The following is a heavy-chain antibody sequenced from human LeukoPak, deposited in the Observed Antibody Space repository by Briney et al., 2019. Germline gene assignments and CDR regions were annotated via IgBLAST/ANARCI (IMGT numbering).Heavy chain of an antibody. CDR3: TRDLGTYKSYGSIFFDY. CDR1: GYTSTDFG. Sequence: GASVKVSCKASGYTSTDFGISWVRQAPGQGPEWMGWISAYNGDIIYGQKFQGRVTMTTDTSTSTAYMELRSLRSDDTAVYYCTRDLGTYKSYGSIFFDYWGQGALATVSS. V-gene: IGHV1-18*01. J-gene: IGHJ4*02. CDR2: ISAYNGDI. D-gene: IGHD3-10*01.